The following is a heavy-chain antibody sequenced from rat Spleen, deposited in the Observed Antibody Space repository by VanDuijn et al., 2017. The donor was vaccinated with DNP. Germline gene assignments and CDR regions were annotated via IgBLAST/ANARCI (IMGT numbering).Heavy chain of an antibody. CDR2: ITNSGDSS. V-gene: IGHV5-20*01. D-gene: IGHD5-1*01. CDR3: ATGGSPYYFEY. CDR1: GFTFSDYY. Sequence: EVQLVESGGGLVQPGRSLKLSCAASGFTFSDYYMAWVRQAPAKGLEWVASITNSGDSSYYRDSVKGRFTISRDNAESTLYLHMDSLRSEDTATYYCATGGSPYYFEYWGQGVMVTVSS. J-gene: IGHJ2*01.